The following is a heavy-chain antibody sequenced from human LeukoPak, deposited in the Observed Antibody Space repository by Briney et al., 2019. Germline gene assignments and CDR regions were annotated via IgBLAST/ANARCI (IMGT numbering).Heavy chain of an antibody. CDR3: AREVGYDSSGYYDCYYYMDV. CDR2: INPNSGGT. V-gene: IGHV1-2*02. Sequence: ASVKVSCKASGYTFTGYYMHWVRQAPGRGLEWMGWINPNSGGTNYAQKFQGRVTMTRDTSISTAYMELSRLRSDDTAVYYCAREVGYDSSGYYDCYYYMDVWGKGTTVTVSS. D-gene: IGHD3-22*01. CDR1: GYTFTGYY. J-gene: IGHJ6*03.